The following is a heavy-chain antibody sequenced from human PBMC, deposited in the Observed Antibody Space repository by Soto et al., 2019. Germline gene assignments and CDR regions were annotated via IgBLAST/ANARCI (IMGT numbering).Heavy chain of an antibody. D-gene: IGHD6-13*01. V-gene: IGHV3-23*01. J-gene: IGHJ4*02. CDR3: ATRVYSSSWLNS. Sequence: GGSLRLSYAASGFTISHQAMHLVRQAPGKGLEWVSAISGSGGSTYYADSVKGRFTISRDNSKNTLYLQMNSLRAEDTAVYYCATRVYSSSWLNSWGQGTLVTVSS. CDR1: GFTISHQA. CDR2: ISGSGGST.